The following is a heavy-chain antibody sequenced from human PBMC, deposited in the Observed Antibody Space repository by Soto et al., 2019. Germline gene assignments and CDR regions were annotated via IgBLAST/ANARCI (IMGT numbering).Heavy chain of an antibody. CDR1: GIPFGSRA. J-gene: IGHJ4*02. V-gene: IGHV3-23*01. CDR3: ARGSTDSYPGSRIFDF. Sequence: EVQLLEYGGDLVQPGGSLRLSCVASGIPFGSRAMSWVRQAPGEGLEWVSTITDTGGATKYADSVRGRFTMSRDNSKKTLYLQMNSLRVEDSALYYCARGSTDSYPGSRIFDFWGRGTLVTVSS. D-gene: IGHD3-10*01. CDR2: ITDTGGAT.